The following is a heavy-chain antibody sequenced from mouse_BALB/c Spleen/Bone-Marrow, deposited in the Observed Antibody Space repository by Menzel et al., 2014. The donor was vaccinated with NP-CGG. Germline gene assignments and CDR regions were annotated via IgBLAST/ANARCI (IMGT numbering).Heavy chain of an antibody. CDR2: IWGDGST. CDR3: VKGEYAKRYYAMDY. D-gene: IGHD2-10*02. CDR1: GFSLTSYG. Sequence: QVQLQQSGPGLVAPSQSLSITCTVSGFSLTSYGVSWVRQSPGKGLEWLGVIWGDGSTNYHSALISRLSISKDNSKSQLFLKLNSLQTDDTATYYCVKGEYAKRYYAMDYWGQGTSVTVSS. J-gene: IGHJ4*01. V-gene: IGHV2-3*01.